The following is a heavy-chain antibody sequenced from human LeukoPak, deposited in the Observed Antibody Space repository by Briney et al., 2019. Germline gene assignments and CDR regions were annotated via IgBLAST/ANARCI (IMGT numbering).Heavy chain of an antibody. CDR1: GFTFDDYA. CDR3: AKDRRHTVSGGYFDL. D-gene: IGHD3-10*01. J-gene: IGHJ2*01. Sequence: PGGSLRLSCAASGFTFDDYAMHWVRQAPGKGLERVSGISWNSGHIGYADSVKGRFTISRDNAKNSLYLQMNSLRAGDTALYYCAKDRRHTVSGGYFDLWGRGTLVIVSS. CDR2: ISWNSGHI. V-gene: IGHV3-9*01.